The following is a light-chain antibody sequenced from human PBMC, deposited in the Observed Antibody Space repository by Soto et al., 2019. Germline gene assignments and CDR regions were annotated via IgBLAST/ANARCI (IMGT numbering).Light chain of an antibody. J-gene: IGKJ5*01. V-gene: IGKV1-39*01. CDR2: GAT. Sequence: DVHIIQSPCCLCASVLVGVTYTCRASQAIGNYLNWYQQKPGKAPNLLIFGATTLQSGVPSRFSGSGYGTNFTLIISVLQPEDFAIYYCQQCHATPLTFGQGTRLEIK. CDR3: QQCHATPLT. CDR1: QAIGNY.